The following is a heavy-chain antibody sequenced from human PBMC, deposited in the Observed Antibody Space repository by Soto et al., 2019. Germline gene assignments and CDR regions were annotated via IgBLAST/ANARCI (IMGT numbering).Heavy chain of an antibody. Sequence: EVQLVESGGGLVQPGGSLRLSCAASGFTFSSYEMNWVRQAPGKGLEWVSYISSSGSTIYYADSVKGRFTISRDNAKNSLYLQMNSLRVEDTAVYYCARAAYSSSWYYFDYWGQGTLVTVSS. V-gene: IGHV3-48*03. J-gene: IGHJ4*02. CDR3: ARAAYSSSWYYFDY. CDR2: ISSSGSTI. CDR1: GFTFSSYE. D-gene: IGHD6-13*01.